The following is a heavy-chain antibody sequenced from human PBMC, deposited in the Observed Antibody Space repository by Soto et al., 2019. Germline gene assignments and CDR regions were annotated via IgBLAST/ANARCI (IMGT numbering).Heavy chain of an antibody. Sequence: GWSLRLSCASSVFTFSSYGMQWVRQAPGKGLEWVAFIWHDGGNKFYAESVKGRFTISRDNSKNTLYLQMTSLSAEDTAMYYCARDGDVNTGFGKDYWGQGTLVTAPQ. V-gene: IGHV3-33*01. CDR3: ARDGDVNTGFGKDY. CDR1: VFTFSSYG. D-gene: IGHD3-16*01. J-gene: IGHJ4*02. CDR2: IWHDGGNK.